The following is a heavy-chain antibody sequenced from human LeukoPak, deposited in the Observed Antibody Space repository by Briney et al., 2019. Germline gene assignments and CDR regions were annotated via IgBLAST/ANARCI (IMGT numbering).Heavy chain of an antibody. Sequence: SSETLSLTCTVSGGSISSYYWSWIRQPPGKGLEWIGYIYYSGSTNYNPSLKSRVTMSVDTSKNQLSLKLSSVTAADTAVYSCAKGSWSLDYWGQGTLVTVSS. CDR1: GGSISSYY. CDR2: IYYSGST. V-gene: IGHV4-59*01. J-gene: IGHJ4*02. D-gene: IGHD6-13*01. CDR3: AKGSWSLDY.